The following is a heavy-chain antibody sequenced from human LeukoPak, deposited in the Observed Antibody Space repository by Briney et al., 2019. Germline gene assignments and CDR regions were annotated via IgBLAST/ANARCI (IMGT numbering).Heavy chain of an antibody. V-gene: IGHV3-21*01. CDR2: ISSSGNYI. Sequence: PGGSLRLSCAASGFSFGSYTINWVRQAPGKELEWVASISSSGNYIFYADSVKGRFTISRDNAKNSLYLQMNSLRAEDTAVYYCATKGVSGSYPIDYWGQGTLVTVSS. D-gene: IGHD1-26*01. J-gene: IGHJ4*02. CDR1: GFSFGSYT. CDR3: ATKGVSGSYPIDY.